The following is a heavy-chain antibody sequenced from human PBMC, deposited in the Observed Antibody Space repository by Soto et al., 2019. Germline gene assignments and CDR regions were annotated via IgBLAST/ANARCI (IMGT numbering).Heavy chain of an antibody. V-gene: IGHV4-31*03. CDR3: ARINWGYRGFDY. CDR2: IFYSGST. D-gene: IGHD7-27*01. J-gene: IGHJ4*02. CDR1: GGSISGGGYY. Sequence: QVQLQESGPGLVKPSQTLSLTCTVSGGSISGGGYYWSWIRQHPGKGLEWIGFIFYSGSTYHSPSLKGRVTISVDTSKSQFSLKLSSVTAADTAVYFCARINWGYRGFDYWGQGTLVTVSS.